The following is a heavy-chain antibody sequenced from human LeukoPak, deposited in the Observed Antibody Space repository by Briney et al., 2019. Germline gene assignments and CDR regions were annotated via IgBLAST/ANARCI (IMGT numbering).Heavy chain of an antibody. J-gene: IGHJ4*02. Sequence: GGSLRLSCEASGFTFSSYSMNWVRQAPGKGLELISYISTSTTTIYYANSVKGRFTISRDNAKKSLYLQMNSLRAEDTAVYYCASLGEQWLVQYLHYWGQGTLVTVSS. CDR3: ASLGEQWLVQYLHY. CDR2: ISTSTTTI. CDR1: GFTFSSYS. V-gene: IGHV3-48*01. D-gene: IGHD6-19*01.